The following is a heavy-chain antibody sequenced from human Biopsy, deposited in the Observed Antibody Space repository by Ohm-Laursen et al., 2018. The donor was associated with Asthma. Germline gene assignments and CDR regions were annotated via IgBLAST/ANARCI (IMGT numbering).Heavy chain of an antibody. CDR2: IYYSGST. Sequence: SQTLPLTCTVSYGSITNGGYYSTWIRQHPGKGLEWIGFIYYSGSTYYNPSLKSRVSISIDTSKNQFSLKLSSVTAADTAVYYCARAQDYYDSRGYYRSFDYWGQGTLVTVSS. CDR3: ARAQDYYDSRGYYRSFDY. D-gene: IGHD3-22*01. J-gene: IGHJ4*02. CDR1: YGSITNGGYY. V-gene: IGHV4-31*02.